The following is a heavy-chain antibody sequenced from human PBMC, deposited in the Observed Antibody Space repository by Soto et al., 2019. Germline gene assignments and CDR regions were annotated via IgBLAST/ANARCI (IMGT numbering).Heavy chain of an antibody. CDR1: GYTFTGYY. J-gene: IGHJ6*02. D-gene: IGHD3-3*01. CDR3: ARAEIDFWSGYIVGGMDV. CDR2: INPNSGGT. Sequence: GASVKVSCKASGYTFTGYYMHWVRQAPGQRLEWMGWINPNSGGTNYAQKFQGWVTMTRDTSISTAYMELSRLRSDDTAVYYCARAEIDFWSGYIVGGMDVWGQGTTVTVSS. V-gene: IGHV1-2*04.